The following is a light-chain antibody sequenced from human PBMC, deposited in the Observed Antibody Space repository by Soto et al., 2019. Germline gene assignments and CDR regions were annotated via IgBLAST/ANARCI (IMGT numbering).Light chain of an antibody. J-gene: IGKJ2*01. CDR1: QTLLHANGYNY. CDR3: MQGLRPMYT. CDR2: LGS. Sequence: IALTQSPLSLTVTPGEPASISCRSSQTLLHANGYNYLDWYLQKPGQSPQLLIYLGSSRASGVPDRFSGSGSGTDFTLKISRVEAEDVGIFYCMQGLRPMYTFGQGTKLEIK. V-gene: IGKV2-28*01.